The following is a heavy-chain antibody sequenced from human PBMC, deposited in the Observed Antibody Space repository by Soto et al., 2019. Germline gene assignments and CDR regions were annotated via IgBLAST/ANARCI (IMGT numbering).Heavy chain of an antibody. D-gene: IGHD2-15*01. J-gene: IGHJ6*02. CDR2: ISYDGSNK. CDR1: GFTFSSYG. Sequence: GGSLRLSCAASGFTFSSYGMHWVRQAPGKGLEWVAVISYDGSNKYYADSVKGRFTISRDNSKNTLYLQMNSLRAEDTAGYYCAKGTDCSGGSCYSPYYYYGMDGWGQGTTVTVSS. V-gene: IGHV3-30*18. CDR3: AKGTDCSGGSCYSPYYYYGMDG.